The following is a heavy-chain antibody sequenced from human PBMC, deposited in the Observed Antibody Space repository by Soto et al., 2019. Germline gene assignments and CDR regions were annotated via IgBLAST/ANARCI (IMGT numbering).Heavy chain of an antibody. J-gene: IGHJ2*01. CDR1: GGTFSSYA. D-gene: IGHD3-22*01. CDR3: ARDGYYDSSGYPPYWYFDL. CDR2: IIPIFGTA. Sequence: QVPLVQSGAEVKKPGSSVKVSCKASGGTFSSYAISWVRQAPGQGLEWMGGIIPIFGTANYAQKFQGRVTITADESTSTAYMELSSLRSEDTAVYYCARDGYYDSSGYPPYWYFDLWGRGTLVTVSS. V-gene: IGHV1-69*12.